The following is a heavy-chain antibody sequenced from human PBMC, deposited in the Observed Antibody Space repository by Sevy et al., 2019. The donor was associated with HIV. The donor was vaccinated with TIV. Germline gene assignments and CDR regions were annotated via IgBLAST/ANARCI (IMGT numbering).Heavy chain of an antibody. V-gene: IGHV1-24*01. Sequence: ASVKVSCKVSGYTLSELSIHWVRQAPGKGPEWMGGFDPEDGEISYAQKFQGRVTMTEDTSTDTAYMDLSSLRSDDTAVYYCAADSRPLYYDFWSGTTAFDIWGQGTMVNVSS. CDR2: FDPEDGEI. D-gene: IGHD3-3*01. J-gene: IGHJ3*02. CDR3: AADSRPLYYDFWSGTTAFDI. CDR1: GYTLSELS.